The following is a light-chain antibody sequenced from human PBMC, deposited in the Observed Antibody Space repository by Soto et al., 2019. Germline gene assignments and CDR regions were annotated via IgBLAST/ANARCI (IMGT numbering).Light chain of an antibody. CDR3: QQYYSYPRT. CDR2: AAS. J-gene: IGKJ1*01. CDR1: QGISSY. Sequence: AIRITQSPSSVSASTGDRGTITFRASQGISSYLAWYQQKPGKAPKLLIYAASTLQSGVPSRFSGSGSGTDFTLTISCLQSEDFATYYCQQYYSYPRTFGDGTKVDIK. V-gene: IGKV1-8*01.